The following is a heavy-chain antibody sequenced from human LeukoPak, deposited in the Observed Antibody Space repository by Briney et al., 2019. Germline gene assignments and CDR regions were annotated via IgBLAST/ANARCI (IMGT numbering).Heavy chain of an antibody. Sequence: GASVKVSCKASGGTFSSYAISWVRQAPGQGLEWMGRIIPILGIANYAQKFQGRVTITADKSTSTAYMELSSLRSEDTAVYYCARDSGSYSAADYWGQGTLVTVSS. CDR2: IIPILGIA. J-gene: IGHJ4*02. CDR1: GGTFSSYA. V-gene: IGHV1-69*04. D-gene: IGHD1-26*01. CDR3: ARDSGSYSAADY.